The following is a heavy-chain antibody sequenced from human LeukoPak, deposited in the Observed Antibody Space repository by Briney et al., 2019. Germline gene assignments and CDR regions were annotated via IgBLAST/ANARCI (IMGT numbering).Heavy chain of an antibody. Sequence: ASVKVSCKASGYTFTGYYMHWVRQAPGQGLEWMGWINPNSGGTNYAQKFQGRVTMTRDTDISTAYMELSRLRSDDTAVYYCARSRGELLWFGELLIDYCGQGTLVTVSS. D-gene: IGHD3-10*01. V-gene: IGHV1-2*02. CDR3: ARSRGELLWFGELLIDY. CDR2: INPNSGGT. J-gene: IGHJ4*02. CDR1: GYTFTGYY.